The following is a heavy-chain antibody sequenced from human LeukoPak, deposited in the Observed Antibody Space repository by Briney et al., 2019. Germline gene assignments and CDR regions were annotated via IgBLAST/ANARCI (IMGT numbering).Heavy chain of an antibody. V-gene: IGHV3-7*01. CDR3: ARDFLGDFHWFTGSFDY. CDR2: IKQDGSEK. J-gene: IGHJ4*02. Sequence: GGSLRLSCAAAGFTFGSYWMSWVRQAPGKGLEWVANIKQDGSEKYYVDSVKGRFTISRDNAKNSLYLQMNSLRAEDTAVYYCARDFLGDFHWFTGSFDYWGQGTLVTVSS. CDR1: GFTFGSYW. D-gene: IGHD3-9*01.